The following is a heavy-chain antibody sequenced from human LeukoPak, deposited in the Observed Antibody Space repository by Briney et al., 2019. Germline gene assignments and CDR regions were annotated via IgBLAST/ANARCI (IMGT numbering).Heavy chain of an antibody. Sequence: ASVKVSCKASGYTFTSYGISWVRQAPGQGLEWMGWISAYNGNTNYAQKLQGRVTMTTDTSTSTAYMELRSLRSDDTAVYYCARDQGRRPYYYGSGSSNWFDPWGQGTLVTVSS. CDR1: GYTFTSYG. CDR3: ARDQGRRPYYYGSGSSNWFDP. V-gene: IGHV1-18*01. CDR2: ISAYNGNT. J-gene: IGHJ5*02. D-gene: IGHD3-10*01.